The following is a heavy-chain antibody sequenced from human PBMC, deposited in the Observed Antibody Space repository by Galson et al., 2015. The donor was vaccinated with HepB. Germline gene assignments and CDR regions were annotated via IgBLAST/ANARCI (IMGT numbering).Heavy chain of an antibody. J-gene: IGHJ4*02. CDR1: GFTFSSYW. CDR3: TRGLGARFDY. D-gene: IGHD1-26*01. V-gene: IGHV3-74*01. Sequence: SLRLSCAASGFTFSSYWMHWVRQVPGKGLVWVSRIDSDGTSTRYADSVKGRFTVSRDNGKNTLYLQMNSLRVEDTAIYYCTRGLGARFDYWGQGILVTASS. CDR2: IDSDGTST.